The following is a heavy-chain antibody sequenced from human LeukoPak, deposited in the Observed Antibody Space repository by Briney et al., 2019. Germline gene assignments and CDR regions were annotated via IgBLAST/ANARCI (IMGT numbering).Heavy chain of an antibody. CDR3: ARSMVRGVNYALDY. CDR1: GGSFSGYY. D-gene: IGHD3-10*01. CDR2: INHSGST. Sequence: SETLSLTCAVYGGSFSGYYWSWIRQPPGKGLEWIGEINHSGSTNYNPSLKSRVTLSVDTSKNQFSLRLSSVTAADTAVYYCARSMVRGVNYALDYWGQGTLVTVSS. J-gene: IGHJ4*01. V-gene: IGHV4-34*01.